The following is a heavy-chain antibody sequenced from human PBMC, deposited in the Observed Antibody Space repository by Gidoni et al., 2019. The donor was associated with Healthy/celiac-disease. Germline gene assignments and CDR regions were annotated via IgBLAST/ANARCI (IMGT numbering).Heavy chain of an antibody. CDR3: ARDISTYDFWSGHQESYYYGMGV. V-gene: IGHV3-21*01. Sequence: EVQLVESGGGLVKPGGSLRLSCAASGFTFSSYSMNWVRQAPGKGLEWVSSISSSSSYIYYADSVKGRFTSSRDNAKNSLYLQMNSLRAEDTAVYYCARDISTYDFWSGHQESYYYGMGVWGQGTTVTVSS. J-gene: IGHJ6*02. CDR2: ISSSSSYI. CDR1: GFTFSSYS. D-gene: IGHD3-3*01.